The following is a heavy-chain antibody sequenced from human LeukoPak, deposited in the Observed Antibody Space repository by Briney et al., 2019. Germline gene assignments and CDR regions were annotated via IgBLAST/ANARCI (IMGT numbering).Heavy chain of an antibody. D-gene: IGHD6-19*01. Sequence: GGSLRLSCAASGFTFSSVWMSWVRQAPGKGLEWVGRIKSKIDGGTTDYAAPVKGRFTISRDDSKDTLYLQMNSLRAEDTAVYYCAKDGGSGWALSYYYYGMDVWGQGTTVTVSS. V-gene: IGHV3-15*01. J-gene: IGHJ6*02. CDR1: GFTFSSVW. CDR2: IKSKIDGGTT. CDR3: AKDGGSGWALSYYYYGMDV.